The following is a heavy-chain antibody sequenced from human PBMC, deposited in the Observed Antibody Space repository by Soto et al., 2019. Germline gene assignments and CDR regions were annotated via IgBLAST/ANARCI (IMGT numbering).Heavy chain of an antibody. D-gene: IGHD3-10*01. CDR2: ISSSSSYI. CDR3: ARDSNLDSGSGTLSGMDV. CDR1: GFTFRSYW. Sequence: GGSLRLSCAASGFTFRSYWMQWVRQAPGKGLEWVSSISSSSSYIYYADSVKGRFTISRDNAKNSLYLQMNSLRAEDTAVYYCARDSNLDSGSGTLSGMDVWGQGTTVTVSS. J-gene: IGHJ6*02. V-gene: IGHV3-21*01.